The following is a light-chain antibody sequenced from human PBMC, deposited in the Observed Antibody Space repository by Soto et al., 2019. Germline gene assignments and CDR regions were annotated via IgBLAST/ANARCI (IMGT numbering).Light chain of an antibody. CDR3: QQRSNLPPIT. CDR1: QSVSSY. V-gene: IGKV3-11*01. CDR2: DAS. J-gene: IGKJ5*01. Sequence: EVVWTQSPATLSLSPGERATLSCRASQSVSSYLAWYQQKPGQAPRLLIYDASNRATGIPARFSGSGSGTDFTLTISSLEPEDFAVYYCQQRSNLPPITFGQGTLLEI.